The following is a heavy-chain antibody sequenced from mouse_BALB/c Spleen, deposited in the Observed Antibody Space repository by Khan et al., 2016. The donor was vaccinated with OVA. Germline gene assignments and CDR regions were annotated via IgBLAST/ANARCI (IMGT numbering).Heavy chain of an antibody. CDR2: IFPGSDTP. Sequence: QVRLQQSGPELVKPGASLKVSCKAYGYTFTDYIIGWVKQSTRQGLEWIGDIFPGSDTPYYTEKFKDRATLTADKSANTAYMQLSSLTSDDSAVYFCARGGYSAFAYWGQGTLVTVSA. CDR1: GYTFTDYI. V-gene: IGHV1-77*01. J-gene: IGHJ3*01. CDR3: ARGGYSAFAY. D-gene: IGHD2-14*01.